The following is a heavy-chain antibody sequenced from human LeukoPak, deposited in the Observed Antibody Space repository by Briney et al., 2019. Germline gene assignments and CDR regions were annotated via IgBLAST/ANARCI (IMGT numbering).Heavy chain of an antibody. CDR3: ARDQYNVIDS. CDR2: INAENGDT. J-gene: IGHJ4*02. D-gene: IGHD1-14*01. CDR1: GYRFTGYN. Sequence: PGASVKVSCKASGYRFTGYNIDWVRQAPGQRPEWMGWINAENGDTKYSQKFQGRVTITRDTFASTSYMELSSLRSEDTAVYYCARDQYNVIDSWGQGTLVTVSS. V-gene: IGHV1-3*01.